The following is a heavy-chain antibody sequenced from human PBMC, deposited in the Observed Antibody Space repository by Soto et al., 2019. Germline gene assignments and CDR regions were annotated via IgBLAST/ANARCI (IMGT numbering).Heavy chain of an antibody. CDR1: DDSIGRVGYY. J-gene: IGHJ4*02. CDR2: IYFRGDT. CDR3: ARHIENCGDYIDS. V-gene: IGHV4-39*01. D-gene: IGHD4-17*01. Sequence: QLQLQESGPGLVKPSETLSLTCSVSDDSIGRVGYYWGWVRQSPDKGLEWIGSIYFRGDTYYNPSLKSRVTISIDTSKRQFSLKLSSVTAAETGVYYCARHIENCGDYIDSWGQGTLVTVSS.